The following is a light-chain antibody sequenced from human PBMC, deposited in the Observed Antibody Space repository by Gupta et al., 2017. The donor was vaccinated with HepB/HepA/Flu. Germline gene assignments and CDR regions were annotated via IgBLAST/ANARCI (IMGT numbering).Light chain of an antibody. CDR1: QGIRSD. Sequence: NQQPQSPSSLSASVGDRVTITCRASQGIRSDLGWYQQKPGKAPKLLIYAASSLESGVPSRFSGSGSGTEFTLTISSLQPEDFATYYCLQYNSYPWTFGQGTKVEIK. CDR3: LQYNSYPWT. V-gene: IGKV1-17*01. J-gene: IGKJ1*01. CDR2: AAS.